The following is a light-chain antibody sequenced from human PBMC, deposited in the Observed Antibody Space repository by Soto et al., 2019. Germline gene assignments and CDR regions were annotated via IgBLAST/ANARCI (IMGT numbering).Light chain of an antibody. V-gene: IGLV2-14*01. CDR2: EVS. J-gene: IGLJ3*02. CDR3: NSYTRTNTLV. CDR1: SSDVGGYKY. Sequence: QSALTQPASMSGSPGQSITISCTGTSSDVGGYKYVSWYQQHPGKAPKLMIYEVSNRPSGVSTRFSGSKSGNTASLTISGLQAEDEADYYCNSYTRTNTLVFGGGTKVTVL.